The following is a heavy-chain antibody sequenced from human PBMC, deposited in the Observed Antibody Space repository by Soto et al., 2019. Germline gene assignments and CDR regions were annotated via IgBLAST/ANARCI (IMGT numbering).Heavy chain of an antibody. Sequence: SETLSLTCAVYGGSFSGYYWSWIRQPPGKGLEWIGEINHSGSTNYNPSLKSRVTISVDTSKNQFSLKLSSVTAADTAVYYCARGSDEWFDPWGQGTLVTVSS. V-gene: IGHV4-34*01. CDR3: ARGSDEWFDP. CDR2: INHSGST. J-gene: IGHJ5*02. CDR1: GGSFSGYY.